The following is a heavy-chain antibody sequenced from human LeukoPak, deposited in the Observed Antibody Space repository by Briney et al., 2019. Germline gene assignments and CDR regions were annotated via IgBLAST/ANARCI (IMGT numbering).Heavy chain of an antibody. Sequence: GESLKISCKGSGYSFTSYWIGWVRQMPGKGLEWMGIIYPGDSDTRYSPSFQGQVTISADKSISTAYLQWSSLKASDTAMYYCPRPKAVAGTANWFDPWGQGTLVTVSS. J-gene: IGHJ5*02. CDR1: GYSFTSYW. V-gene: IGHV5-51*01. D-gene: IGHD6-19*01. CDR3: PRPKAVAGTANWFDP. CDR2: IYPGDSDT.